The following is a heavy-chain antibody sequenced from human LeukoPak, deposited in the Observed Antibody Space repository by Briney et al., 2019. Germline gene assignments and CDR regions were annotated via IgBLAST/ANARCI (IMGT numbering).Heavy chain of an antibody. Sequence: ASVKVSCKVSGYTLTELSMHWVRQAPGKGLEWMGGFDPEDGETIYAQKFQGRVTMTEDTSTDTAYMELSSLRAEDTAVYYCAKELALPNYDFWSGYHTAAYYYGMDVWGQGTTVTVSS. D-gene: IGHD3-3*01. CDR1: GYTLTELS. CDR3: AKELALPNYDFWSGYHTAAYYYGMDV. CDR2: FDPEDGET. J-gene: IGHJ6*02. V-gene: IGHV1-24*01.